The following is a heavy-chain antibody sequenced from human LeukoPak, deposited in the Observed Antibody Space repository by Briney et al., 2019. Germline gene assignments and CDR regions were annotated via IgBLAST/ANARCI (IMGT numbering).Heavy chain of an antibody. CDR2: ISSSSSTI. CDR3: ARGKSGSYRARDY. CDR1: GFTFSSYS. D-gene: IGHD1-26*01. V-gene: IGHV3-48*01. Sequence: PGGPLRLSCAASGFTFSSYSMNWVRQAPGKGPEWVSYISSSSSTIYYADSVKGRFTISRDNAKNSLYLQMNSLRAEDTAVYYCARGKSGSYRARDYWGQGTLVTVSS. J-gene: IGHJ4*02.